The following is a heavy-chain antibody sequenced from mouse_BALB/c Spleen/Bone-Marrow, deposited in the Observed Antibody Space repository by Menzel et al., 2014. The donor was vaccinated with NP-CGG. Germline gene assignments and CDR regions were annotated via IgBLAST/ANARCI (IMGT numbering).Heavy chain of an antibody. V-gene: IGHV1-15*01. CDR2: IDPETGGT. CDR1: GYTFTDYE. D-gene: IGHD2-14*01. Sequence: VQLQQSGAELVRPGASVTRPCKASGYTFTDYEMHWVKQTPVHGLEWIGAIDPETGGTAYNQKFKGKATLTADKSSSTAYMELRSLTSEDSAVYYCRAYYRYDGYAMDYWGQGTSVTVSS. CDR3: RAYYRYDGYAMDY. J-gene: IGHJ4*01.